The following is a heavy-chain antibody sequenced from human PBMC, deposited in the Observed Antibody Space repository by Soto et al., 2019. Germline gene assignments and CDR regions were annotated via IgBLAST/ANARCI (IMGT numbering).Heavy chain of an antibody. CDR1: GGTFSSYA. Sequence: ASVKVSCKASGGTFSSYAISWVRQAPGQGLEWMGGIIPIFGTANYAQKFQGRVTITADESTSTAYMELSSLRSEDTAVYYCARSSLCSSTSCYHSAGYYYYGMDVWGQGTTVTVSS. V-gene: IGHV1-69*13. D-gene: IGHD2-2*01. CDR3: ARSSLCSSTSCYHSAGYYYYGMDV. CDR2: IIPIFGTA. J-gene: IGHJ6*02.